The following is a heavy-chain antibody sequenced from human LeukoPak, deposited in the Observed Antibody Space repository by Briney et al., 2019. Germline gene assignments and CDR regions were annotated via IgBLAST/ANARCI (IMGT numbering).Heavy chain of an antibody. V-gene: IGHV4-59*01. Sequence: PSETLSLTCTVSGGSISTYYWSWIRQPPGKGLEWIGYLYYSGSPNYNPSLKSRVTMSVDTSKNQFSLKLSSVTAADTAVYYCASLVAVSRHWYFDLWGRGTLVTVSS. CDR1: GGSISTYY. CDR3: ASLVAVSRHWYFDL. J-gene: IGHJ2*01. D-gene: IGHD5-12*01. CDR2: LYYSGSP.